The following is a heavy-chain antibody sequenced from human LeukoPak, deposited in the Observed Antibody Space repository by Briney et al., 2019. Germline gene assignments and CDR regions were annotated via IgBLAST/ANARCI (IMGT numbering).Heavy chain of an antibody. CDR3: AKDSESGWIDY. V-gene: IGHV3-30*18. Sequence: GRSLRLSCAASGFTFSSYGMHWVRQAPGKGLEWVAVISYDGSNKYYADSVKGRFTISRDNSKNTLYLQMNSLRAEDTAVYYCAKDSESGWIDYSGQGTLVTVSS. CDR1: GFTFSSYG. D-gene: IGHD6-19*01. CDR2: ISYDGSNK. J-gene: IGHJ4*02.